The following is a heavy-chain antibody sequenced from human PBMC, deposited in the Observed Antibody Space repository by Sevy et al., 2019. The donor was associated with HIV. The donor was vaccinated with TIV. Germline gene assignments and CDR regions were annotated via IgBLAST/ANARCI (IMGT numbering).Heavy chain of an antibody. CDR2: SNPNHDP. Sequence: ASVKVSCKASGYTLSTSGITWVRQAPGQGLEWVGWSNPNHDPDYAESLQGRLTMTTDTSTSTAYMELRSLTSGDTAVYYCARVNCDFSSGYDFANWFDPWGQGTLVTVSS. CDR1: GYTLSTSG. J-gene: IGHJ5*02. V-gene: IGHV1-18*01. CDR3: ARVNCDFSSGYDFANWFDP. D-gene: IGHD3-3*01.